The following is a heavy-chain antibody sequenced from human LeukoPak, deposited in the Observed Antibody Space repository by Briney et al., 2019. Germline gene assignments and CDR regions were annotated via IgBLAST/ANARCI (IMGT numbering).Heavy chain of an antibody. CDR2: IIPILGIA. CDR3: ARVDDLRGDTGD. V-gene: IGHV1-69*04. J-gene: IGHJ4*02. CDR1: GGTFSSYA. Sequence: ASVKVSCKASGGTFSSYAISWVRQAPGQGLEWMGRIIPILGIANYAQKFQGRVTITADKSTSTVYMELSSLRSEDTAVYYCARVDDLRGDTGDWGQGTLVTVSS. D-gene: IGHD1-14*01.